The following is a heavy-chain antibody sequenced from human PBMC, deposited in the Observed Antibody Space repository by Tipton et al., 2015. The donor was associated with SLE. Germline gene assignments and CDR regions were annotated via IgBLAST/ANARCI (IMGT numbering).Heavy chain of an antibody. J-gene: IGHJ4*02. V-gene: IGHV4-38-2*01. CDR2: SFQSGST. CDR3: AEYRPLPRLQFNY. Sequence: TLSLTCAVSGYSISANYYWSWIRQPPGKGLEWIGSSFQSGSTHYNPSLKSRVTISIDTSKNQFSLKMTSVTAADTAVYYCAEYRPLPRLQFNYWGQGTLVTVSS. CDR1: GYSISANYY. D-gene: IGHD4-11*01.